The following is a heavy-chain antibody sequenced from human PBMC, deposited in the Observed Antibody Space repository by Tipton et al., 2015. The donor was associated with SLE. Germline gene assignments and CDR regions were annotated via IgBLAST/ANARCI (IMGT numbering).Heavy chain of an antibody. J-gene: IGHJ2*01. V-gene: IGHV4-39*07. CDR3: GRHRRSVNLPDGYFDL. CDR1: SDSISSSSYY. CDR2: ILYTGST. Sequence: TLSLTCTVPSDSISSSSYYWGWVRQPPGEGLEWIGSILYTGSTYYNPSLRSRITISLDTSKSQFSLKLSSVTAADTAVYYCGRHRRSVNLPDGYFDLWGRGTLVTVSS. D-gene: IGHD1-14*01.